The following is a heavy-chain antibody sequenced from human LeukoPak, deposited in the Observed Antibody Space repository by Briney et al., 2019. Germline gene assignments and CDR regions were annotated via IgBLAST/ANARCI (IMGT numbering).Heavy chain of an antibody. D-gene: IGHD3-22*01. CDR3: VKRMSYYYDK. V-gene: IGHV3-64D*06. CDR2: IDSNGAGT. Sequence: PGGSLRLSCSASGFTFSSFALHWVRQAPGKALEYVTGIDSNGAGTYYADSVKGRFTISRDNSKNTLYLQMSSLRVEDTAVYYCVKRMSYYYDKWGQGTLVTVSS. CDR1: GFTFSSFA. J-gene: IGHJ4*02.